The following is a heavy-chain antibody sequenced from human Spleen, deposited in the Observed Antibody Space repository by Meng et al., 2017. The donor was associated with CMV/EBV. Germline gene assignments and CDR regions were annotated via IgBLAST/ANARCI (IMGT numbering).Heavy chain of an antibody. CDR1: GFTFSSYG. V-gene: IGHV3-33*01. CDR3: ARVGTSYSSYGMDV. CDR2: IWYDGSYK. J-gene: IGHJ6*02. D-gene: IGHD7-27*01. Sequence: GGSLRLSCTASGFTFSSYGMHWVRQAPGKGLEWVAVIWYDGSYKYYSDSVKGRFTISRDNAKNSLFLQMNSLSAEDTAVYYCARVGTSYSSYGMDVWGQGTTVTVSS.